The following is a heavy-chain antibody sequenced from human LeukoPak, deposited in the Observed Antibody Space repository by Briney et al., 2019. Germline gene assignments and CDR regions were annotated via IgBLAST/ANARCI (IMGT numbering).Heavy chain of an antibody. Sequence: GGSLRLSCAASGFSFDDNAMYWVRQAPGKGLEWISLISGDGATTYYADSVKGRFNISRDTSKSSLYMQINGLRSEDSALYYCAKDKQRGGFQHWGQGTLVIVSS. CDR2: ISGDGATT. V-gene: IGHV3-43*02. D-gene: IGHD3-16*01. CDR1: GFSFDDNA. J-gene: IGHJ1*01. CDR3: AKDKQRGGFQH.